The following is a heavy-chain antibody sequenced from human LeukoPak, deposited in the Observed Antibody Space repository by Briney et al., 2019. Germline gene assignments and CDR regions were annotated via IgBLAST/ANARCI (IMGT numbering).Heavy chain of an antibody. D-gene: IGHD2-15*01. J-gene: IGHJ4*02. V-gene: IGHV3-23*01. CDR2: ISGSGGST. CDR3: AKDWVVVVVAATYFDY. Sequence: GGSLRLSCAASGFTFSSYAMSWVRQAPGKGLEWVSAISGSGGSTYYADSVKGRSTISRDNSKNTLYLQMNSLRAEDTAVYYCAKDWVVVVVAATYFDYWGQGTLVTVSS. CDR1: GFTFSSYA.